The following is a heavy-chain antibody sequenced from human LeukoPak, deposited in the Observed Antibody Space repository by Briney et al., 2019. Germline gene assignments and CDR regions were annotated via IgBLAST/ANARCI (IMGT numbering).Heavy chain of an antibody. CDR2: ISWNSGSI. CDR3: ARGTYYYDSSGLFDY. Sequence: PGGSLRLSFAVSGFTFDDYAMHWVRQAPGKGLEWVSGISWNSGSIGYADSVKGRFTISRDNAKNSLYLQMNSLRAEDTALYYCARGTYYYDSSGLFDYWGQGTLVTVSS. CDR1: GFTFDDYA. D-gene: IGHD3-22*01. J-gene: IGHJ4*02. V-gene: IGHV3-9*01.